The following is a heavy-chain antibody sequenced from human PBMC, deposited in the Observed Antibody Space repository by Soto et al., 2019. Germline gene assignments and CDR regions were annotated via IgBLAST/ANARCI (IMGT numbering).Heavy chain of an antibody. CDR2: IRSKANSYAT. CDR3: TRQRDLPASDYYYGMDV. J-gene: IGHJ6*02. D-gene: IGHD2-2*01. Sequence: GGSLRLSCAASGFTFSGSAMHWVRQASGKGLEWVGRIRSKANSYATAYAASVKGRFTISRDDSKNTAYLQMNSLKTEDTAVYYCTRQRDLPASDYYYGMDVWGQGTTVTVSS. V-gene: IGHV3-73*01. CDR1: GFTFSGSA.